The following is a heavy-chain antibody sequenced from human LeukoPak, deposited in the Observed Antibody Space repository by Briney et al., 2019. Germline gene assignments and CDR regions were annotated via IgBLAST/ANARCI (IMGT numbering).Heavy chain of an antibody. CDR1: GGSFSGYY. Sequence: PSETLSLTCAVYGGSFSGYYWSWIRQPPGKGLEWIGEINHSGSTNYNPSLKSRVTISVDTSKNQFSLKLSSVTAADTAVYYCARVGEVSSSSFFDYWGQGTLDTVSS. D-gene: IGHD6-6*01. V-gene: IGHV4-34*01. CDR3: ARVGEVSSSSFFDY. CDR2: INHSGST. J-gene: IGHJ4*02.